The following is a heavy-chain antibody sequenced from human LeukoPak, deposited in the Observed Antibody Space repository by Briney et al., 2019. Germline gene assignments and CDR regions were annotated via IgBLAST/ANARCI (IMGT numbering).Heavy chain of an antibody. D-gene: IGHD3-10*01. V-gene: IGHV3-15*01. Sequence: SGGSLRLSCAASGFTFSNAWMSWVRQAPGKGLEWVGRIKSKTDGGTTDYAAPVKGRFTISRDDSKNTLYLQMNSLKTEDTAVYYCTTDRVLLWFGESDPIDIWGQGTMVTVSS. J-gene: IGHJ3*02. CDR1: GFTFSNAW. CDR2: IKSKTDGGTT. CDR3: TTDRVLLWFGESDPIDI.